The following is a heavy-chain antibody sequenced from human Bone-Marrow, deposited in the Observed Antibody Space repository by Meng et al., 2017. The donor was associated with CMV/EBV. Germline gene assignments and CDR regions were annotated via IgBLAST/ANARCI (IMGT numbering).Heavy chain of an antibody. D-gene: IGHD2-15*01. Sequence: ASVKVSCKASGYTFTYYHIHWVRQAPGQGLEWLGWINPKSGITNHTQRFQGRLTMTRDASINTAYMEASRLRSEDTAGYYCARGQRCCGRGNCYSGGEMESWGQGTLVTVSS. CDR3: ARGQRCCGRGNCYSGGEMES. J-gene: IGHJ5*02. V-gene: IGHV1-2*02. CDR2: INPKSGIT. CDR1: GYTFTYYH.